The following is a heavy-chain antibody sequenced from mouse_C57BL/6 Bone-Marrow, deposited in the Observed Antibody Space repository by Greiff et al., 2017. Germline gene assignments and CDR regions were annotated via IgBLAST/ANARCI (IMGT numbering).Heavy chain of an antibody. CDR2: IHPNSGST. J-gene: IGHJ2*01. CDR3: AREGDGYYFDY. V-gene: IGHV1-64*01. Sequence: VQLQQPGAELVKPGASVKLSCKASGYTFTSYWMHWVTQRPGQGLEWIGMIHPNSGSTNYNEKFKSKATLTVDKSSSTAYMQLSSLTSEDSAVYYCAREGDGYYFDYWGQGTTLTVSS. CDR1: GYTFTSYW. D-gene: IGHD2-3*01.